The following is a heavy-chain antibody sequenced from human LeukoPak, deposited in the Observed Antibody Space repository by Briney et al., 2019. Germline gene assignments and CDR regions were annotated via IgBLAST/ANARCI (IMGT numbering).Heavy chain of an antibody. CDR1: GGSISSYY. V-gene: IGHV4-59*01. CDR2: IYYSGST. J-gene: IGHJ4*02. Sequence: PSETLSLTCTVSGGSISSYYWSWIRQPPGKGLEWIGYIYYSGSTNYNPSLKSRVTISVDTSKNQFSLKLSSVTAADTAVYYCARASAARHFDYWGQGTQVTVSS. D-gene: IGHD6-6*01. CDR3: ARASAARHFDY.